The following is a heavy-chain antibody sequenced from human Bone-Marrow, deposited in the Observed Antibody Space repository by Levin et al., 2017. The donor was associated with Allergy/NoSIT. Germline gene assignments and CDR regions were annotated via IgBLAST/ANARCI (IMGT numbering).Heavy chain of an antibody. CDR1: GGSLTGYY. CDR3: ARGLSSIGEHLWEQSPLPSV. V-gene: IGHV4-34*01. CDR2: INHSGRT. D-gene: IGHD1/OR15-1a*01. J-gene: IGHJ6*02. Sequence: SETLSLTCVVSGGSLTGYYWSWIRQSPGKGLEWIGEINHSGRTNYKSSLKSRVTISLDTAKNQFSLNLRSVTAEDTGGDYCARGLSSIGEHLWEQSPLPSVWGQGTTVTVSS.